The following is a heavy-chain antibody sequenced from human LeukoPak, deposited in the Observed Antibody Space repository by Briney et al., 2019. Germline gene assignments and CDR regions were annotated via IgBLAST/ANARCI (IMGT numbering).Heavy chain of an antibody. CDR3: HCPCSSRIPPYGMDV. D-gene: IGHD2-15*01. Sequence: GASVKVSCKASGGTFSSYALSWVRQAPGQGLEWMGRIIPILGIANYAQKCQGRVTITADKSTTTAYIELSSLRSEDTAVYYCHCPCSSRIPPYGMDVWGQGTTVTVSS. V-gene: IGHV1-69*04. J-gene: IGHJ6*02. CDR1: GGTFSSYA. CDR2: IIPILGIA.